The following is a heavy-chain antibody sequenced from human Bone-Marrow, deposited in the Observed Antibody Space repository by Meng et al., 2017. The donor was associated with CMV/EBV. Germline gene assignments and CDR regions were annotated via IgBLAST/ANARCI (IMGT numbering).Heavy chain of an antibody. V-gene: IGHV1-18*01. D-gene: IGHD6-13*01. Sequence: QVQLVQSGAEVKKHGASVKVSCKASGYTFINYGISWVRQAPGQGLEWVGCIAPYNGDTHYAQKFQGRVTIIADKSTNTNYMELSSLRSEDTAVYYCARGQQYMDFWGQGTLVTVSS. J-gene: IGHJ4*02. CDR3: ARGQQYMDF. CDR2: IAPYNGDT. CDR1: GYTFINYG.